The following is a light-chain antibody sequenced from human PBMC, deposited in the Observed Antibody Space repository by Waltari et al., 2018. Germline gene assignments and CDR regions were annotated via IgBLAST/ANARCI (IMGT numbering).Light chain of an antibody. V-gene: IGKV3-15*01. CDR1: QSVDSN. J-gene: IGKJ4*01. CDR2: SAS. CDR3: LQYNDWPPLT. Sequence: EVVMTQSPATLSVSPGDTATLSCRASQSVDSNLAWYQQKPGQAPKFLIFSASTRVTGIPARFSGGGFGTEFTLTINSLQSEDFAVYYCLQYNDWPPLTFGGGTKVEMK.